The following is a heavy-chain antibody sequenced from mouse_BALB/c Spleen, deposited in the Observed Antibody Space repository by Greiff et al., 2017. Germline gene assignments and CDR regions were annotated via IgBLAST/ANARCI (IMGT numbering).Heavy chain of an antibody. V-gene: IGHV5-12-1*01. CDR2: ISSGGGST. Sequence: EVKLVESGGGLVKPGGSLKLSCAASGFAFSSYDMSWVRQTPEKRLEWVAYISSGGGSTYYPDTVKGRFTISRDNAKNTLYLQMSSLKSEDTAMYYCARGDGNYVGYAMDYWGQGTSVTVSS. D-gene: IGHD2-1*01. J-gene: IGHJ4*01. CDR3: ARGDGNYVGYAMDY. CDR1: GFAFSSYD.